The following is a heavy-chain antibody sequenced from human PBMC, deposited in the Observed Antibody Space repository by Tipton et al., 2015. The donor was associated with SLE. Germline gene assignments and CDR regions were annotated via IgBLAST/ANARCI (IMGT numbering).Heavy chain of an antibody. J-gene: IGHJ4*02. V-gene: IGHV4-59*11. CDR2: IYYSGST. CDR1: GASISSHY. Sequence: TLSLTCTVSGASISSHYWSWIRQPPGKGLEWIGYIYYSGSTNYNPSLKSRVTISVDTSKNQFSLKLSSVTAADTAVYYCARGLGEFDYWGQGTLVTVSS. CDR3: ARGLGEFDY. D-gene: IGHD3-16*01.